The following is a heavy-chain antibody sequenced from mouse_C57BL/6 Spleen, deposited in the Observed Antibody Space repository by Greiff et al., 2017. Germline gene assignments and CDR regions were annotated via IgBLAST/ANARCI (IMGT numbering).Heavy chain of an antibody. V-gene: IGHV1-80*01. CDR2: IYPGDGDT. J-gene: IGHJ2*01. D-gene: IGHD2-3*01. CDR1: GYAFSSYW. Sequence: QVQLQQSGAELVKPGASVKISCKASGYAFSSYWMNWVKQRPGKGLEWIGQIYPGDGDTNYNGKFKGKATLTADTSSSTAYMQLSSLTSEDSAVYSCARCDGYYRSYYFDYWGQGTTLTVSS. CDR3: ARCDGYYRSYYFDY.